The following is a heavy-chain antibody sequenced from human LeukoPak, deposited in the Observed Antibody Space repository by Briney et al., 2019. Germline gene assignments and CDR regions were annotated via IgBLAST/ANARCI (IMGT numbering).Heavy chain of an antibody. CDR2: INSDGSEG. J-gene: IGHJ4*02. Sequence: GGSLRLSCAVSGFTFSGFWMSWSRQAPGKGLEWVASINSDGSEGYYADVVKGRFTISRDNAKNSLYLQINSLRAEDTAVYYCARVGSGSYDYWGQGTLVTVSS. CDR1: GFTFSGFW. D-gene: IGHD1-26*01. CDR3: ARVGSGSYDY. V-gene: IGHV3-7*03.